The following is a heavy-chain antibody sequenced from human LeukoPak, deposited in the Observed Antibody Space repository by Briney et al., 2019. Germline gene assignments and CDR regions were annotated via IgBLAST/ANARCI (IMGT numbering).Heavy chain of an antibody. CDR1: GDSISSNYW. Sequence: SGTLSLTCAVSGDSISSNYWWTWIRQPPGKGLEWIGCTYYSGSTHYNPSLKSRVTISVDTSKNQFSLKLSSVTAADTAVYYCARTEESGYSYRYFGYYYYMDVWGKGTTVTVSS. CDR3: ARTEESGYSYRYFGYYYYMDV. D-gene: IGHD5-18*01. V-gene: IGHV4-61*01. J-gene: IGHJ6*03. CDR2: TYYSGST.